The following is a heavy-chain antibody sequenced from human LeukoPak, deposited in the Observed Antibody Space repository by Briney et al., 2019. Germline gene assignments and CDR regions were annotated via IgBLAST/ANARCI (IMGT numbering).Heavy chain of an antibody. CDR1: GFTFSSYG. J-gene: IGHJ4*02. D-gene: IGHD3-10*01. CDR2: IRYDGSNK. V-gene: IGHV3-30*02. CDR3: AKDMTPFFYGSGRDYFDY. Sequence: GGSLRLSCAASGFTFSSYGMHWVRQAPGKGLEWVAFIRYDGSNKYYADSVKGRFTISRDNSKDTLYLQMNSLRAEDTAVYYCAKDMTPFFYGSGRDYFDYWGQGTLVTVSS.